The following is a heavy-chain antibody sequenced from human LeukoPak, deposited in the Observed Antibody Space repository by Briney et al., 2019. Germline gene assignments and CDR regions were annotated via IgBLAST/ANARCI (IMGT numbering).Heavy chain of an antibody. CDR2: INRDGSQK. CDR3: WSYPEQDYYYYDMDV. CDR1: GFSLSAYW. V-gene: IGHV3-7*01. Sequence: PGGSLRLSCAASGFSLSAYWMTWVRQAPGKGLEWVANINRDGSQKNHVDSVKGRFTISRDNAKNSLYLQMNSLRAEDTAVYYCWSYPEQDYYYYDMDVWGQGTTVTVSS. D-gene: IGHD1-26*01. J-gene: IGHJ6*02.